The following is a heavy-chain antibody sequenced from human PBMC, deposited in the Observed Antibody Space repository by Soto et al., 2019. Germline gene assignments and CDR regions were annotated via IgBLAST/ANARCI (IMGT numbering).Heavy chain of an antibody. J-gene: IGHJ3*02. V-gene: IGHV1-18*01. Sequence: QVQLVQSGAEVKEPGASVKVSCKASGYTFVSYGISWVRQAPGQGLEWMGWISPYNGNTNYAQKFQGRVTMTTDTSTSTVYMELRSLRSDDTAVYYCSRDAQKWLVAAFDSWAKGQWSPSLQ. D-gene: IGHD6-19*01. CDR3: SRDAQKWLVAAFDS. CDR2: ISPYNGNT. CDR1: GYTFVSYG.